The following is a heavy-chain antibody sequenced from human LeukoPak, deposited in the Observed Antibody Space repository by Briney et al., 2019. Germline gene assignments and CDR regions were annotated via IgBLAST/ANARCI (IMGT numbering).Heavy chain of an antibody. J-gene: IGHJ6*03. D-gene: IGHD3-16*01. Sequence: QSSETLSLTCTVSGGSISSYYWSWIRQPPGKGLEWIGYIYYSESTNYNPSLKSRVTISVDTSKNQFSLKLSSVTAADTAVYYCARETSQKGAHYMDVWGKGTTVTISS. CDR1: GGSISSYY. CDR3: ARETSQKGAHYMDV. V-gene: IGHV4-59*01. CDR2: IYYSEST.